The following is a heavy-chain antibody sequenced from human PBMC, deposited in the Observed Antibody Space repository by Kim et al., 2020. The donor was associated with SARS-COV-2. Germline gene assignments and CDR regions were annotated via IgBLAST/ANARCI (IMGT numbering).Heavy chain of an antibody. D-gene: IGHD3-3*01. Sequence: CYIVYEGSVRSRLIINRDTSKTQFSLQLRSVTPEDTAIYYCARSAGGVDYWGQGTLVTVSS. J-gene: IGHJ4*02. V-gene: IGHV6-1*01. CDR2: CYI. CDR3: ARSAGGVDY.